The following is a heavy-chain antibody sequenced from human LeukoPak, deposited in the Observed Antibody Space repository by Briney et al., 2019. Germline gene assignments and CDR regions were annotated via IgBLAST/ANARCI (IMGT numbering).Heavy chain of an antibody. V-gene: IGHV1-3*01. CDR2: INAGNGNT. CDR3: ARGSYYYGSGSFMGSDS. Sequence: GASVKVSCKSSAYNFTNYAMHWVRQVPGQRPEWMGWINAGNGNTEYSQKFQDRVTITRDTSASTVYMDLSSLRSEDTAVYYCARGSYYYGSGSFMGSDSWGQGTLVTVSS. D-gene: IGHD3-10*01. J-gene: IGHJ4*02. CDR1: AYNFTNYA.